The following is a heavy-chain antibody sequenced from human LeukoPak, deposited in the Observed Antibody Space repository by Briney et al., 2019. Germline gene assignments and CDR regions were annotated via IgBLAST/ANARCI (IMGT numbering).Heavy chain of an antibody. D-gene: IGHD3-22*01. CDR2: INHSGST. CDR1: GGPFSGYY. CDR3: ARLLRGGRDTPMVTMIVVRAKSGAFDI. Sequence: SETLSLTCAVYGGPFSGYYWSWIRQPPGKGLEWIGEINHSGSTNYNPSLKSRVTISVDTSKNQFSLKLSSVTAADTAVYYCARLLRGGRDTPMVTMIVVRAKSGAFDIWGQGTMVTVSS. J-gene: IGHJ3*02. V-gene: IGHV4-34*01.